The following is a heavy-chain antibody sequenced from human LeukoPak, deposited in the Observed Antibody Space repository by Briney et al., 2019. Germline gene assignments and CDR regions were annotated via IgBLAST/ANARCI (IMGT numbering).Heavy chain of an antibody. Sequence: GGSLRLSCAASGFAFSTFWVTWVRQAPGKGLEWVASIREDGGETYFVDSVKGRFTMSRDNAKNSLYLQMHSLGVEDTAVYFCARDCSSTSCHAYHAFDIWGQGTMVTVSS. CDR1: GFAFSTFW. J-gene: IGHJ3*02. CDR3: ARDCSSTSCHAYHAFDI. V-gene: IGHV3-7*04. CDR2: IREDGGET. D-gene: IGHD2-2*01.